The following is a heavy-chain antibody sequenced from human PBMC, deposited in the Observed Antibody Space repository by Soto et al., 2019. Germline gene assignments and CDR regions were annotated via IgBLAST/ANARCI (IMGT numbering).Heavy chain of an antibody. Sequence: GGSLRLSCAASGFTFSSYGMHWVRQAPGKGLEWVAVISYDGSNKYYADSVKGRFTISRDNSKNTLYLQMNSLRAEDTAVYYCARDYYDSSGYPSDYYYGMDVWGQGTTVTVSS. D-gene: IGHD3-22*01. CDR2: ISYDGSNK. CDR1: GFTFSSYG. J-gene: IGHJ6*02. CDR3: ARDYYDSSGYPSDYYYGMDV. V-gene: IGHV3-30*03.